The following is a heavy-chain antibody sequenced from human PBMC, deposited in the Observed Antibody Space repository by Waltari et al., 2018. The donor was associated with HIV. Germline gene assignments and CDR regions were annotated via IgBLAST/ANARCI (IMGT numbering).Heavy chain of an antibody. CDR1: GFTVSTYD. CDR3: AALGSFYS. CDR2: IAPAGDT. D-gene: IGHD1-26*01. J-gene: IGHJ5*01. Sequence: EVQLVESGGGLVQPGGSLRLSCAASGFTVSTYDMHWVRQATGKGLEWVSTIAPAGDTYYPGSVKGRFTISRENAKNSLYLQMNSLRAEDTAVYYCAALGSFYSWGQGTLVTVSS. V-gene: IGHV3-13*01.